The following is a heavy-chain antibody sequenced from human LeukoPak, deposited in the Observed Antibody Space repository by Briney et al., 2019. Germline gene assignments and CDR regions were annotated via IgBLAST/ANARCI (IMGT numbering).Heavy chain of an antibody. V-gene: IGHV3-53*01. Sequence: GGSLRLSCAASGFTVSSNYMSWVRQAPGKGLEWVSIIYSGGNTYYADSVKGRFTISRDNSKNTLYLQMNSLRAEDTAVYYCARDQAVAGTGGFDYWGQGTLVTVSS. D-gene: IGHD6-19*01. J-gene: IGHJ4*02. CDR1: GFTVSSNY. CDR2: IYSGGNT. CDR3: ARDQAVAGTGGFDY.